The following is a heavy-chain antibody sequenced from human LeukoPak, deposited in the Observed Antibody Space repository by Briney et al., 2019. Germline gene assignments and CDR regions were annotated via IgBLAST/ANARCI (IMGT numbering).Heavy chain of an antibody. V-gene: IGHV3-7*05. J-gene: IGHJ4*02. CDR3: SRSIRSCYYYEIFEY. CDR1: GFTFSSYW. D-gene: IGHD3-22*01. Sequence: GGSLRLSCAASGFTFSSYWMNWVRQAPGKGPEWVANIKQDGSEKYYMDSVQGRFTISRDNTKNSLYLQMNSLRAEDTAVYYCSRSIRSCYYYEIFEYWGEGTLVTVSS. CDR2: IKQDGSEK.